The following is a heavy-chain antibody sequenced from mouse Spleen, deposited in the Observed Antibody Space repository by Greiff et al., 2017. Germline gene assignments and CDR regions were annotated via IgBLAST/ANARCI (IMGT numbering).Heavy chain of an antibody. Sequence: EVHLVESEGGLVQPGSSMKLSCTASGFTFSDYYMAWVRQVPEKGLEWVANINYDGSSTYYLDSLKSRFIISRDNAKNILYLQMSSLKSEDTATYYCARGPYGDWYFDVWGAGTTVTVSS. CDR1: GFTFSDYY. V-gene: IGHV5-16*01. D-gene: IGHD1-1*01. J-gene: IGHJ1*01. CDR3: ARGPYGDWYFDV. CDR2: INYDGSST.